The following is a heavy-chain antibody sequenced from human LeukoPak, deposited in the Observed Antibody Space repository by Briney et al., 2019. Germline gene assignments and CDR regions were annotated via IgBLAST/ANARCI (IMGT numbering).Heavy chain of an antibody. J-gene: IGHJ4*02. Sequence: PGGSLRLSCAASGFTFNSYEMNWVRQAPGKGLEWVSYISSSGSTIYYADSVKGRFTISRDNAKNSLYLQMNSLRAEDTAVYYCARTKDCSSTSCYGAEFDYWGQGTLVTVSS. D-gene: IGHD2-2*01. CDR1: GFTFNSYE. V-gene: IGHV3-48*03. CDR2: ISSSGSTI. CDR3: ARTKDCSSTSCYGAEFDY.